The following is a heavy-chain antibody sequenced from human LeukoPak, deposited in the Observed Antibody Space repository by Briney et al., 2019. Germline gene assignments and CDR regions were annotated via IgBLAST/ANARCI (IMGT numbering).Heavy chain of an antibody. CDR2: ISSSGTVI. J-gene: IGHJ6*03. V-gene: IGHV3-48*04. CDR3: ARSPSPAPGYMDV. D-gene: IGHD1-14*01. CDR1: GFTFGSYA. Sequence: GGSLRLSCAASGFTFGSYAMNWVRQAPGKGLEWVSYISSSGTVIYYADSVKGRLTISRDNAKNSLYLQVNSLRVEDTAVYYCARSPSPAPGYMDVWGRGTTVTVSS.